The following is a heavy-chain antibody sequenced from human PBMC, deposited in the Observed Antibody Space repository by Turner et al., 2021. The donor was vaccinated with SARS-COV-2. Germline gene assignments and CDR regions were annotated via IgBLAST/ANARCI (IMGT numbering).Heavy chain of an antibody. D-gene: IGHD3-3*01. CDR2: ISGTTTTI. CDR1: GFTLSTYS. J-gene: IGHJ4*02. CDR3: AREHYDFWSGYFY. V-gene: IGHV3-48*01. Sequence: EVQLVESGGGLVQPGWSLSLSCAASGFTLSTYSMSWVRQAPGKGPEWVSYISGTTTTIYYADSVKGRFTISRDNAKNSLYLQMNNLRAEDTAMYYCAREHYDFWSGYFYWGQGTLVTVSS.